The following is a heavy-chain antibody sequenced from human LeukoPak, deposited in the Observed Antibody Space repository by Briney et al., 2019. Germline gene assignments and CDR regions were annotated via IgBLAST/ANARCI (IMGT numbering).Heavy chain of an antibody. CDR3: AKDSGRFLEWLNYFDY. Sequence: GGSLRLSCAASGFTFSSYAMCWVRQAPGKGLEWVSAISGSGGSTYYADSVKGRFTISRDNSKNTLYLQMNSLRAEDTAVYYCAKDSGRFLEWLNYFDYWGQGTLVTVSS. CDR1: GFTFSSYA. V-gene: IGHV3-23*01. D-gene: IGHD3-3*01. CDR2: ISGSGGST. J-gene: IGHJ4*02.